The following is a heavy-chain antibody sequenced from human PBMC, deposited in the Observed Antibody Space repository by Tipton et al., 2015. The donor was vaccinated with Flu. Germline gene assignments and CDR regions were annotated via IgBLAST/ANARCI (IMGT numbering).Heavy chain of an antibody. J-gene: IGHJ4*02. CDR2: IYHSGST. CDR3: ARHTGDSVRGVIDY. V-gene: IGHV4-38-2*01. CDR1: GYSISSGYY. D-gene: IGHD3-10*02. Sequence: TLSLTCAVSGYSISSGYYWGWVRQPPGKGLEWIGTIYHSGSTYYNPSPKSRLTMSVDTSKNQFSLKLSSVTAADTAVYYCARHTGDSVRGVIDYWGQGTLVTVSP.